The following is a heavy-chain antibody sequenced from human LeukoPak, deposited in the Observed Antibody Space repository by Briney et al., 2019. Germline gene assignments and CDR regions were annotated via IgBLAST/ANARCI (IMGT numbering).Heavy chain of an antibody. J-gene: IGHJ6*02. CDR2: IIPIFGTA. D-gene: IGHD2-2*01. CDR3: ARDIVVVPAAVSYYYYYGTDV. CDR1: GGTFSSYA. Sequence: SVKVSCKASGGTFSSYAISWVRQAPGQGLEWMGGIIPIFGTANYAQKFQGRVTITADESTSTAYMELGSLRSEDTAVYYCARDIVVVPAAVSYYYYYGTDVWGQGTTVTVSS. V-gene: IGHV1-69*13.